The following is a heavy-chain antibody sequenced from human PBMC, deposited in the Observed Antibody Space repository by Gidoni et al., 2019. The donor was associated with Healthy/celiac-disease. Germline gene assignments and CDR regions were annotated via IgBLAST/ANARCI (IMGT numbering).Heavy chain of an antibody. CDR3: ARGLVATTLDY. J-gene: IGHJ4*02. Sequence: EVQLVESGGGLVKPGGSLRLSCAVSGFTFSSYSMNWVRQAPGKGLEWVSSISSSSSYIYYADSVKGRFTISRDNAKNSLYLQMNSLRAEDTAVYYCARGLVATTLDYWGQGTLVTVSS. CDR1: GFTFSSYS. V-gene: IGHV3-21*01. CDR2: ISSSSSYI. D-gene: IGHD5-12*01.